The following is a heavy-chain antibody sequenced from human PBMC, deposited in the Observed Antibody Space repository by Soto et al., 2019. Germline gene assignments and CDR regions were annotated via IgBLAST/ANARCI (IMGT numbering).Heavy chain of an antibody. D-gene: IGHD3-10*01. Sequence: QVQLVQSGAEVKKPGASVKVSCKASGYTFTSYAISWVRQAPRQGLEWMGWISAYNGNTNYAQKLQSRVTMTTDTSTPTAYMELMSLSSDATPVYYCARSGPPAGYWCQGTRVTVSS. J-gene: IGHJ4*02. CDR1: GYTFTSYA. CDR2: ISAYNGNT. V-gene: IGHV1-18*01. CDR3: ARSGPPAGY.